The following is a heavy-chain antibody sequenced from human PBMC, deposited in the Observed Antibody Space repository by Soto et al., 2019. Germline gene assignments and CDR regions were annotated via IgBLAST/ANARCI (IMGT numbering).Heavy chain of an antibody. Sequence: PGESLKISCKGSGYSFTSHWISWVRQMPGKGLEWVGRIDPSDSYINYSPSFQGHVTISVDKSISTAYLQWSSLKASDSAIYYCARRGYCSSTTCEGGFDPWGQGTLVTVSS. CDR1: GYSFTSHW. J-gene: IGHJ5*02. D-gene: IGHD2-2*01. V-gene: IGHV5-10-1*01. CDR3: ARRGYCSSTTCEGGFDP. CDR2: IDPSDSYI.